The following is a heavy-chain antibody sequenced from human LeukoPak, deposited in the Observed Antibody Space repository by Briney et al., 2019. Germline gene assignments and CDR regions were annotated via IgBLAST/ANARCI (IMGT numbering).Heavy chain of an antibody. D-gene: IGHD3-22*01. J-gene: IGHJ1*01. Sequence: GGSLRLSCAASGVTLNNACMSWVRQAPGKVLKWLGRIKRETDGGTIDYAAPVKGRFTISRDDSRNTLYLQMDSLKIEDTAVYYCTTDRYYDNSELQFQHWGQGTLVTVSS. CDR1: GVTLNNAC. CDR2: IKRETDGGTI. CDR3: TTDRYYDNSELQFQH. V-gene: IGHV3-15*01.